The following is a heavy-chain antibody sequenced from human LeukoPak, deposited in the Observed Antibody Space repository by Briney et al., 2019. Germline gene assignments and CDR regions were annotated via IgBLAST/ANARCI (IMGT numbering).Heavy chain of an antibody. CDR2: IRYDGSNK. V-gene: IGHV3-30*02. CDR3: AKGDSSSWYQQNYYYYYMDV. J-gene: IGHJ6*03. D-gene: IGHD6-13*01. CDR1: GFTFSSYG. Sequence: PGGSLRLSCAASGFTFSSYGMHWVRQAPGKGLEGVAFIRYDGSNKYYADSVKGRFTISRDNSKNTLYLQMNSLRAEDTAVYYCAKGDSSSWYQQNYYYYYMDVWGKGTTVTISS.